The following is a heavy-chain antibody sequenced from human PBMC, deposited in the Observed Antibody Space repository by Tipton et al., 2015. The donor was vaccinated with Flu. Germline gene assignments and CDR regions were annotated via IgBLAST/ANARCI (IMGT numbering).Heavy chain of an antibody. CDR2: TFHSGNT. D-gene: IGHD4-11*01. J-gene: IGHJ5*02. CDR3: ARRDYCNYVSEPKNWFDP. V-gene: IGHV4-39*07. Sequence: LRLSCGVSGDSIRSSNYYWGWIRQPPGKGLEWIGNTFHSGNTYLNPSLKSRVTISIDTSRNQFSLKVSSVTAADTAVYYCARRDYCNYVSEPKNWFDPWGQGALVTVSS. CDR1: GDSIRSSNYY.